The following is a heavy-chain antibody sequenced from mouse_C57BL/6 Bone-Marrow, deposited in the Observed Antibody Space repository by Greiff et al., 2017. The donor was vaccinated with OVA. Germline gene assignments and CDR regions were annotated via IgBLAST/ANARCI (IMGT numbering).Heavy chain of an antibody. CDR1: GYTFTSYW. CDR3: ATPYSNYSAWFAY. J-gene: IGHJ3*01. D-gene: IGHD2-5*01. V-gene: IGHV1-61*01. Sequence: QVQLQQPGAELVRPGSSVKLSCKASGYTFTSYWMAWVKQRPGQGLEWIGNIYPSDSETHYNQKFKDKATLTVDKSSSTAYMQLSSLTSEDSAVYYCATPYSNYSAWFAYWGQGTLVTVSA. CDR2: IYPSDSET.